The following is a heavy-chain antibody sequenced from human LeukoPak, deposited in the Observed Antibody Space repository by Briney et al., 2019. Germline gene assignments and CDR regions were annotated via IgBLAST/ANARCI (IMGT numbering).Heavy chain of an antibody. J-gene: IGHJ5*02. V-gene: IGHV3-9*03. CDR2: ISWNSGSI. D-gene: IGHD3-9*01. Sequence: PGGSLRLPCAASGFTFDDYAMHWVRQAPGKGLEWVSGISWNSGSIGYADSVKGRFTISRDNAKNSLYLQMNSLRAEDMALYYCARDYFDWLLYRNWFDPWGQGTLVTVSS. CDR1: GFTFDDYA. CDR3: ARDYFDWLLYRNWFDP.